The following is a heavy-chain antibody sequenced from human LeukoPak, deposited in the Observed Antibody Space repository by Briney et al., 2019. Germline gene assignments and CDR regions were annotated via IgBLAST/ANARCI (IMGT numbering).Heavy chain of an antibody. J-gene: IGHJ4*02. CDR3: ARARGNAFGYFEY. CDR1: GLTLSGYW. CDR2: INGDASST. Sequence: GGSLRLSCAASGLTLSGYWMHWVRQAPGKGLVWVSRINGDASSTSYADSVKGRFTISRDNAKSTLYLQMNSLRVEDTAVYYCARARGNAFGYFEYWGQGTLVTVSS. V-gene: IGHV3-74*01. D-gene: IGHD5-18*01.